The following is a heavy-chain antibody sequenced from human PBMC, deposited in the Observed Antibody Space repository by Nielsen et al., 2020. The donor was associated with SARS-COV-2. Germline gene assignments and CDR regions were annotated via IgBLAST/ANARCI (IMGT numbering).Heavy chain of an antibody. CDR2: INHSGST. CDR3: AREGDDWALDV. D-gene: IGHD3-9*01. V-gene: IGHV4-34*01. CDR1: GGSFSGYY. J-gene: IGHJ6*02. Sequence: SETLSLTCAVYGGSFSGYYWSWIRQPPGKGLEWIGEINHSGSTNYNPSLKSRVTISQDKSKNQFSLKLSSVTAADTAVYYCAREGDDWALDVWGQGTTVTVSS.